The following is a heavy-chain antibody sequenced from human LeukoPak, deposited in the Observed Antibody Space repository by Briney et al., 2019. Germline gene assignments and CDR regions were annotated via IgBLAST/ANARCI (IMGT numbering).Heavy chain of an antibody. CDR2: IKQDGSEK. V-gene: IGHV3-7*03. J-gene: IGHJ4*02. CDR1: GFTFSSYW. CDR3: ARHQNGVLDY. Sequence: GGSLRLSCAASGFTFSSYWMSWVRQAPGKGLEWVANIKQDGSEKYYVDSVKGRFTISRDNAKNSLYLQMNSLKASDTAMYYCARHQNGVLDYWGQGTLVTVSS. D-gene: IGHD4-17*01.